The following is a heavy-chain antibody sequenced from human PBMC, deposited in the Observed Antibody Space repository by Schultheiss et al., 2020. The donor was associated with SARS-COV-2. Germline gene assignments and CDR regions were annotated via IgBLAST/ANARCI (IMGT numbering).Heavy chain of an antibody. J-gene: IGHJ6*02. V-gene: IGHV3-30*03. D-gene: IGHD3-3*01. CDR2: ISYDGSNK. Sequence: GGSLRLSCAASGFTFSSYGMHWVRQAPGKGLEWVAVISYDGSNKYYADSVKGRFTISRDNSKNTLYLQMNSLRAEDTAVYYCARDQGRGYDFWSGYPRGWYFDPWGQGTTVTVSS. CDR1: GFTFSSYG. CDR3: ARDQGRGYDFWSGYPRGWYFDP.